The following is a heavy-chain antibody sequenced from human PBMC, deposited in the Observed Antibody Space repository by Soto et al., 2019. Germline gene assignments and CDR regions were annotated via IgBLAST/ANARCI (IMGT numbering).Heavy chain of an antibody. J-gene: IGHJ6*02. CDR2: IYHSGST. D-gene: IGHD2-2*01. CDR1: GDSVSSGVYF. Sequence: QVQLQESGPGLVKPSQTLSLFSTVSGDSVSSGVYFWRWIRQHPGEGLEWIGYIYHSGSTYYNPSLKSRVTISVDRSKNQFSLKLSSVTAADTAVYYCARNPAAIGYGMDVWGQGTTVTVSS. V-gene: IGHV4-31*02. CDR3: ARNPAAIGYGMDV.